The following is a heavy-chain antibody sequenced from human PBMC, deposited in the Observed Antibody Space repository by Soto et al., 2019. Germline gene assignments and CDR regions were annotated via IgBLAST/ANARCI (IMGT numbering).Heavy chain of an antibody. V-gene: IGHV2-5*02. CDR2: IYGDNDK. J-gene: IGHJ4*02. D-gene: IGHD1-1*01. Sequence: QITLKESGPSPVKPTQTLTVTCTFSGFSLSNSGVGVAWIRQPPGKALEWLALIYGDNDKRYSPSLKTRLTTHIVDHPNPYKTSLHPRPPIPNDPTTNQAVLTTPNLDPAATATYPYARSTLHAYGNYDPGTSQAVDSRGRGTLVTVSS. CDR3: QAVLTTPNLDPAATATYPYARSTLHAYGNYDPGTSQAVDS. CDR1: GFSLSNSGVG.